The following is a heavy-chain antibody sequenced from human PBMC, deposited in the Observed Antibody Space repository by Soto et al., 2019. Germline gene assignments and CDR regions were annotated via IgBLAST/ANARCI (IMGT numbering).Heavy chain of an antibody. D-gene: IGHD5-18*01. CDR3: AKSGGYNYGYQETDY. J-gene: IGHJ4*02. V-gene: IGHV3-23*01. CDR1: GFSFSSYA. Sequence: GGSLRLSCAASGFSFSSYAMSWVRQAPGKGLEWVSGISGSGGSTNYADSVKGRFTISRDNSKNTLYLQMNSLRAEDTTVYYCAKSGGYNYGYQETDYWGQGTLVTVSS. CDR2: ISGSGGST.